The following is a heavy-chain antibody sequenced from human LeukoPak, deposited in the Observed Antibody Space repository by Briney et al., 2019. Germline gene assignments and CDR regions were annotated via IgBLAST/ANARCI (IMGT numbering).Heavy chain of an antibody. CDR1: GFTFSSYA. Sequence: GGSLRLSCAASGFTFSSYAMYWVRQAPGKGPEWVSGIFGSGGSTHYADSVKGRFTISRDNSKNTVYLQMNSLRAEDTAVYYCAKTTTGYSSGRFPGWPVDYWGQGTLVTVSS. V-gene: IGHV3-23*01. D-gene: IGHD6-19*01. CDR3: AKTTTGYSSGRFPGWPVDY. CDR2: IFGSGGST. J-gene: IGHJ4*02.